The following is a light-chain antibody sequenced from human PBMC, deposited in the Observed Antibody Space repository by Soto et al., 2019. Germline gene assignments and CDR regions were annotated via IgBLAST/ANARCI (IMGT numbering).Light chain of an antibody. Sequence: AIWMTQSPSLLSASTGDGVTISFRMRQGISSYLARYHQEPGKAPELLIYAASTLQSGVPSRFSGSGSGTDFTLTISCLQSEDFATYYCHQYYSFPRTFGQGTKVDIK. CDR1: QGISSY. CDR2: AAS. V-gene: IGKV1D-8*02. J-gene: IGKJ1*01. CDR3: HQYYSFPRT.